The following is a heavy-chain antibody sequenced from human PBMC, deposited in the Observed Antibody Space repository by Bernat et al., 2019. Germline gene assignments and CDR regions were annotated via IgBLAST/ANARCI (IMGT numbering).Heavy chain of an antibody. J-gene: IGHJ4*02. CDR3: AKLLYSGYDPSRDY. V-gene: IGHV3-30*18. CDR2: ISYDGSNK. Sequence: VPLLESGGGLVQPGGSLRLSCAASGFTFNSYGMHWVRQAPGKGLEWVAVISYDGSNKYYADSVKGRFTISRDNSKNTLYLQMNSLRAEDTAVYYCAKLLYSGYDPSRDYWGQGTLVTVSS. D-gene: IGHD5-12*01. CDR1: GFTFNSYG.